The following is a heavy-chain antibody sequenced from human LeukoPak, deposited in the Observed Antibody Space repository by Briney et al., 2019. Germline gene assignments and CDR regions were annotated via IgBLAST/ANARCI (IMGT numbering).Heavy chain of an antibody. D-gene: IGHD2-21*02. CDR1: GGSFSGYY. CDR3: ARGPRVVVTATSTCFDY. J-gene: IGHJ4*02. CDR2: INHSGST. Sequence: KSSETLSLTCAVYGGSFSGYYWSWIRQPPGKGLEWIGEINHSGSTNYNPSLKSRVTISVDTSKNQFSLKLSSVTAADTAVYYCARGPRVVVTATSTCFDYWGQGTLVTVSS. V-gene: IGHV4-34*01.